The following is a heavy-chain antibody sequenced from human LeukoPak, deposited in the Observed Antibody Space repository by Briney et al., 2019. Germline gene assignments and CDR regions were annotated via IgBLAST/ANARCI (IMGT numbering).Heavy chain of an antibody. J-gene: IGHJ6*03. D-gene: IGHD2-8*01. CDR2: IRYDGSNK. CDR3: ARLGPGYCTNGVCYNRYYYMDV. Sequence: PGGSLRLSCAASGFTFSSYGMHWVRQAPGKGLEWVAFIRYDGSNKYYAGSVKGRFTISRDNSKNAPYLQMNSLRAEDTAVYYCARLGPGYCTNGVCYNRYYYMDVWGKGTTVTVSS. CDR1: GFTFSSYG. V-gene: IGHV3-30*02.